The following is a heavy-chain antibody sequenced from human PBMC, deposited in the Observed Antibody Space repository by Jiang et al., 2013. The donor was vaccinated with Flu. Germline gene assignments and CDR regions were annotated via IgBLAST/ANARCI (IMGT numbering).Heavy chain of an antibody. CDR1: GGSIISSSW. V-gene: IGHV4-4*02. J-gene: IGHJ4*02. Sequence: GSGLVKPAGTLSLTCALSGGSIISSSWWTWVRQPPGKGLEWIGEIHHSGTTNYNPSLRSRVAISVDKSNNQFSLHLSFVAAADTALYYCARGELVGDYWSGYQYHFDYWGQGTLVTVAS. D-gene: IGHD3-3*01. CDR3: ARGELVGDYWSGYQYHFDY. CDR2: IHHSGTT.